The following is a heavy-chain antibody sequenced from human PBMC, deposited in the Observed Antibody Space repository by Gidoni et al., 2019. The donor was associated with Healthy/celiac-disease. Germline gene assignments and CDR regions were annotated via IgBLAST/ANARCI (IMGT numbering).Heavy chain of an antibody. J-gene: IGHJ4*02. CDR3: ARDSPRDSSGYYYLDY. V-gene: IGHV4-31*03. D-gene: IGHD3-22*01. Sequence: QVQLQESGPGLVKPSQTLSLTCTVSGGSISSGGYYWSWISQHPGKGLEWIGYIYYSGSTYYNPSLKSRVTISVDTSKNQFSLKLSSVTAADTAVYYCARDSPRDSSGYYYLDYWGQGTLVTVSS. CDR1: GGSISSGGYY. CDR2: IYYSGST.